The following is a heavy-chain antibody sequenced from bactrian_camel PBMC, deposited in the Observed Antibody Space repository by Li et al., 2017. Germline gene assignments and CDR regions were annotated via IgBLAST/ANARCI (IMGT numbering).Heavy chain of an antibody. CDR2: IASDSGSI. CDR1: GFPFGDHV. J-gene: IGHJ4*01. Sequence: VQLVESGGGSVQPGGSLRLSCVASGFPFGDHVIHWVRQAPGKGLEWVSSIASDSGSISYADAVKGRFTISKDTTKNTLYLQMNSLKTEDTGKYICAVGTCASGYCSCALTEYDYAYWGEGTQVTVS. CDR3: AVGTCASGYCSCALTEYDYAY. D-gene: IGHD2*01. V-gene: IGHV3S31*01.